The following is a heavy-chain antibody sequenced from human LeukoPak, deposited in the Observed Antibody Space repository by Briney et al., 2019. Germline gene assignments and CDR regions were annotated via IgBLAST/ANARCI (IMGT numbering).Heavy chain of an antibody. J-gene: IGHJ4*02. CDR1: GGTFSSYA. D-gene: IGHD1-26*01. Sequence: ASVKVSCKASGGTFSSYAISWVRQAPGQGLEWMGGIIPIFGTANYAQKFQGRVTITTDESTSTAYMELSSVRSEDTAVYYCATWSGSYYGYWGQGTLVTVSS. V-gene: IGHV1-69*05. CDR2: IIPIFGTA. CDR3: ATWSGSYYGY.